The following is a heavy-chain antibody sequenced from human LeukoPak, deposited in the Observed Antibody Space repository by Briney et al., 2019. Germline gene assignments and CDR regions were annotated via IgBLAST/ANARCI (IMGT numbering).Heavy chain of an antibody. CDR3: ARGVVTMVRGVSSPFDY. J-gene: IGHJ4*02. V-gene: IGHV4-59*01. D-gene: IGHD3-10*01. CDR2: IYYSGST. CDR1: GGSISSYY. Sequence: PSETLSLTCTVSGGSISSYYWSWIRQLPGKGLEWIGYIYYSGSTNYNPSLKSRVTISVDTSKNQFSLKLSSVTAADTAVYYCARGVVTMVRGVSSPFDYWGQGTLVTVSS.